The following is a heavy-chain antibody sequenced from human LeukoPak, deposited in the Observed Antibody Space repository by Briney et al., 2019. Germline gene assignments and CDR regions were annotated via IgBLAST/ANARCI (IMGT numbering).Heavy chain of an antibody. CDR1: GFTFSSHT. Sequence: GGSLTLSCADSGFTFSSHTMNWVRQAPGKGLEWVSSISSSSTYIYYADSVKGRFTISRDNAKNSLYLQMSSLRAEDTAVYYCAREFSVLGNFDYWGQGTLVTVSS. CDR3: AREFSVLGNFDY. V-gene: IGHV3-21*01. CDR2: ISSSSTYI. J-gene: IGHJ4*02. D-gene: IGHD3-10*02.